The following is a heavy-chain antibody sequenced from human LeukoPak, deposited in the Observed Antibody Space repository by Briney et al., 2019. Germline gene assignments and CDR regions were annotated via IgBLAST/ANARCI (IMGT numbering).Heavy chain of an antibody. CDR2: INTNTENP. D-gene: IGHD5-12*01. CDR3: ARGHRGYDFFDYESEFLDF. J-gene: IGHJ4*02. CDR1: GYDFTSYT. V-gene: IGHV7-4-1*02. Sequence: ASVKVSCKTSGYDFTSYTMNWVRQAPAQGLEWMGWINTNTENPTYAQGFRGRFVFSMDTSASTAYLQISNLKAEDTAVYYCARGHRGYDFFDYESEFLDFWGQGSLVTVSP.